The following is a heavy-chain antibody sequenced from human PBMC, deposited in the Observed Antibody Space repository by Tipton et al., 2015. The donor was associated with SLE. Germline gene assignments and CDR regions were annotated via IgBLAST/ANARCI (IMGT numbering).Heavy chain of an antibody. CDR1: GFTFSSYG. CDR3: ARDPTLEWLLFGYIDV. Sequence: SLRLSCAASGFTFSSYGIHWVRQAPGKGLEWVSFISFDGTNKYYADSVKGRFTISRDNSKNTLDLQMNSLRAEDTAAYYCARDPTLEWLLFGYIDVWGKGTSVTVSS. D-gene: IGHD3-3*01. V-gene: IGHV3-30*03. CDR2: ISFDGTNK. J-gene: IGHJ6*03.